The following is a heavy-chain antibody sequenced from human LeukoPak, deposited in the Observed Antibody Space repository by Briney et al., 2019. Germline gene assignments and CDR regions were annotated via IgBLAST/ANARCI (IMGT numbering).Heavy chain of an antibody. Sequence: SVKVSCKASGGTFSSYAISWVRQAPGQGLEWMGGIISIFGTANYAQKFQGRVTITTDESTSTAYMELSSLRSEDTAVYYCARGSGRPPLGYYYMDVWGKGTTVTVSS. J-gene: IGHJ6*03. D-gene: IGHD2-15*01. CDR3: ARGSGRPPLGYYYMDV. CDR2: IISIFGTA. CDR1: GGTFSSYA. V-gene: IGHV1-69*05.